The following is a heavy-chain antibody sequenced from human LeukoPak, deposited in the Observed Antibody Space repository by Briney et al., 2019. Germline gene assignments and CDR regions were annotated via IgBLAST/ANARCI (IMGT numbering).Heavy chain of an antibody. CDR2: MNPNSGDT. V-gene: IGHV1-8*01. Sequence: GASVKVSCTSSGYTFTSYGISSVRDGTGQGLGWMGWMNPNSGDTGYAQKFQGRDTITRNTSISTAYMELRSLRSEDTAVYYCARSDYGDAFDYWGQGTLVTVSS. D-gene: IGHD4-17*01. CDR3: ARSDYGDAFDY. J-gene: IGHJ4*02. CDR1: GYTFTSYG.